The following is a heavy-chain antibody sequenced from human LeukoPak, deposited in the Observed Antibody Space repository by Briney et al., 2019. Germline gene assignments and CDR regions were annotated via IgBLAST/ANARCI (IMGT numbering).Heavy chain of an antibody. CDR1: GGSISSYY. D-gene: IGHD2-2*01. V-gene: IGHV4-59*08. CDR2: IYYSGST. Sequence: PSETLSLTCTVSGGSISSYYWSWIRQPPGKGLEWIGYIYYSGSTNYNPSLKSRVTISVDTSKNQFSLKLSSVTAADTAVYYCARNGHQDWFDPWGQGTLVTVSS. CDR3: ARNGHQDWFDP. J-gene: IGHJ5*02.